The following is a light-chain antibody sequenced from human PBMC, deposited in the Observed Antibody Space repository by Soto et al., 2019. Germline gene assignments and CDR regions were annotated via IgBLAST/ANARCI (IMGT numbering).Light chain of an antibody. J-gene: IGLJ2*01. CDR3: AAWDDSLNAVV. CDR2: YDD. CDR1: SSNIGNNA. V-gene: IGLV1-36*01. Sequence: QSALTQPPSVSEAPRQRVTISCSGSSSNIGNNAVNWYQHLPGKAPKLLIYYDDLLPSGVSDRFSGSKSGTSASLAISGLQSADEAHYYCAAWDDSLNAVVFGGGTKLTVL.